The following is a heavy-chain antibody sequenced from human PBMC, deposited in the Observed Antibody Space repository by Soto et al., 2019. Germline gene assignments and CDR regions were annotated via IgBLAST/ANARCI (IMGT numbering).Heavy chain of an antibody. J-gene: IGHJ4*02. CDR2: INHSGST. CDR1: GGSFSGYY. Sequence: SETLSLTCAVYGGSFSGYYWSWIRQPPGKGLEWIGEINHSGSTNYNPSLKSRVTISVDTSKNQFSLKLISVTAADTAVYYCARAHLSGTTGGYFDYWGQGTLVTVSS. D-gene: IGHD1-7*01. V-gene: IGHV4-34*01. CDR3: ARAHLSGTTGGYFDY.